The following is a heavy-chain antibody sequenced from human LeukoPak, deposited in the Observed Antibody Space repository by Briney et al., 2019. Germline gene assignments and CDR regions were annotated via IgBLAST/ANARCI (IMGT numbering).Heavy chain of an antibody. Sequence: SETLSLTCTVSGGSLSSYYWSWIRQPPGKGLEWIGYIYYSGSTNYNPSLKSRVTISVDTSKNQFSLKLSSVTAADTAVYYCARVGRYCSGGSCYEGFDYWGQGTLVTVSS. J-gene: IGHJ4*02. CDR2: IYYSGST. V-gene: IGHV4-59*01. D-gene: IGHD2-15*01. CDR1: GGSLSSYY. CDR3: ARVGRYCSGGSCYEGFDY.